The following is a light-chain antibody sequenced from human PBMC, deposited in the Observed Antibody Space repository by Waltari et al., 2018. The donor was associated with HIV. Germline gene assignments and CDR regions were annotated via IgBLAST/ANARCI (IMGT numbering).Light chain of an antibody. CDR2: KDT. CDR3: QSADSSGNWL. CDR1: ALSKQY. J-gene: IGLJ3*02. Sequence: SYELTQPPSVSVSPGQTARITCSGDALSKQYAYWYQQKPGQAPVVVIYKDTRKSSGSPERFSGSTSGTTVTLTISCVQAEDEADYYCQSADSSGNWLFGGGTKLTVV. V-gene: IGLV3-25*03.